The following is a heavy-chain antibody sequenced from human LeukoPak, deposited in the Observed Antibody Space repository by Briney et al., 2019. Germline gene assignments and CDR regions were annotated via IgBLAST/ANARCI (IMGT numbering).Heavy chain of an antibody. J-gene: IGHJ4*02. Sequence: GESLKISCKVSGYSFTNSWIGWVRQMPGKGLEWMGIIYPGDSDTKYSPSFQGQVTISADKSISTAYLPWSSLQASDTAMYYCPSGGSSSLDYWGQGTLATVSS. CDR2: IYPGDSDT. V-gene: IGHV5-51*01. D-gene: IGHD6-6*01. CDR3: PSGGSSSLDY. CDR1: GYSFTNSW.